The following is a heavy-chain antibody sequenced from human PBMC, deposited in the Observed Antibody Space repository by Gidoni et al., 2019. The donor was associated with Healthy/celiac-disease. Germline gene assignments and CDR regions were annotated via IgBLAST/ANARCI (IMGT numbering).Heavy chain of an antibody. Sequence: QVQLVESGGGVVQPGRSLRLSCAASGFTFSSYGMHWVRQAPGEGLEWVAVISYDGSNKYYADSVKGRFTISRDNSKNTLYLQMNSLRAEDTAVYYCAKDVDTAMTYYYYYGMDVWGQGTTVTVSS. CDR1: GFTFSSYG. J-gene: IGHJ6*02. CDR3: AKDVDTAMTYYYYYGMDV. V-gene: IGHV3-30*18. D-gene: IGHD5-18*01. CDR2: ISYDGSNK.